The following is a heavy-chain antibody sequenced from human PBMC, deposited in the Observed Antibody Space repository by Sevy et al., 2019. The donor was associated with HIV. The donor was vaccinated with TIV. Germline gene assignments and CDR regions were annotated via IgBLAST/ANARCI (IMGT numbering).Heavy chain of an antibody. D-gene: IGHD3-22*01. CDR2: ISYDGSNK. CDR3: ARTNYYDSSGYYIDY. Sequence: GGSLRLSCAASGFTFSSYGIHWVRQAPGKGLEWVAVISYDGSNKCYADSVKGRFTISRDNSKNTLYLQMNSLRNEDTAVYHCARTNYYDSSGYYIDYWGQGTLVTVSS. V-gene: IGHV3-30-3*01. CDR1: GFTFSSYG. J-gene: IGHJ4*02.